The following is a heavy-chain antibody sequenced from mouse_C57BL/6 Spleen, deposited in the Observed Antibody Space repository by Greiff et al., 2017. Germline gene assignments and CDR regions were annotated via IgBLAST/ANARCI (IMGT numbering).Heavy chain of an antibody. CDR2: IYPGNSDT. CDR3: TRHGSSYGDYAMDY. J-gene: IGHJ4*01. D-gene: IGHD1-1*01. V-gene: IGHV1-5*01. CDR1: GYTFTSYW. Sequence: VQLQQSGTVLARPGASVKMSCKTSGYTFTSYWMHWVKQRPGQGLEWIGDIYPGNSDTSYNQKFKGKAKLTAVTSSSTAYMELSSLTTEDSAVYYCTRHGSSYGDYAMDYWCQGTSVTVSS.